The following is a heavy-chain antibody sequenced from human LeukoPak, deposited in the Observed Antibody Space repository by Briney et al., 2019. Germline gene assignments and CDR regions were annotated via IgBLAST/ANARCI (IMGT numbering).Heavy chain of an antibody. V-gene: IGHV4-31*03. CDR3: ANKVYCSTTSCYHAGY. D-gene: IGHD2-2*01. CDR1: GGSISSVGYY. CDR2: FYYSGTT. J-gene: IGHJ4*02. Sequence: SQTLSLTCTVSGGSISSVGYYWSWIGQHQGKGLEWFGHFYYSGTTYYNPSLKSRVTISVDTSKNQFSLKLSTVTAADTAVYYCANKVYCSTTSCYHAGYWGQGTLVTVSS.